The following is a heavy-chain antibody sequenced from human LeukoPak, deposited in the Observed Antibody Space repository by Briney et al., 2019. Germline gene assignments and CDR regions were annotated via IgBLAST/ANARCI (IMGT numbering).Heavy chain of an antibody. D-gene: IGHD6-19*01. V-gene: IGHV1-2*02. CDR2: INPNSGGT. CDR3: ARDPTSTTPRRIAVAGNFDY. J-gene: IGHJ4*02. Sequence: GASVKVSCKASGYTFTGYYMHWVRQAPGQGLEWMGWINPNSGGTNYAQKFQGRVTMTRDTSISTAYMELSRLRSDDTAVYYCARDPTSTTPRRIAVAGNFDYWGQGTLVTVSS. CDR1: GYTFTGYY.